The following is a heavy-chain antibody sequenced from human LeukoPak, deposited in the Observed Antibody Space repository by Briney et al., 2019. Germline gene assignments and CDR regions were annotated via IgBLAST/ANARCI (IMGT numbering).Heavy chain of an antibody. D-gene: IGHD2-2*02. V-gene: IGHV3-48*01. CDR1: GFTFSSYS. CDR2: ISSSSSTI. J-gene: IGHJ6*02. Sequence: PGGSLRLSCAASGFTFSSYSMTWVRQAPGKGLEWVSYISSSSSTIYYADSVKGRFTISRDNAKNSLYLQMNSLRAEDTAVYYCASFCSSTSCYSSLYSTGYYYYGMDVWGQGTTVTVSS. CDR3: ASFCSSTSCYSSLYSTGYYYYGMDV.